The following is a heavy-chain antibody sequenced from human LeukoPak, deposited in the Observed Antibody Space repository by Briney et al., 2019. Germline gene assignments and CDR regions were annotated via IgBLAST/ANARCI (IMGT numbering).Heavy chain of an antibody. Sequence: ASVKVSCKASGGTFSSYAISCVRQAPGQGLEWMGRIIPILGIANYAQKFQGRVTITADKSTSTAYMELSSLRSEDTAVYYCARERTPTTFFDYWGQGTLVTVSS. CDR1: GGTFSSYA. CDR3: ARERTPTTFFDY. D-gene: IGHD3-16*01. J-gene: IGHJ4*02. V-gene: IGHV1-69*04. CDR2: IIPILGIA.